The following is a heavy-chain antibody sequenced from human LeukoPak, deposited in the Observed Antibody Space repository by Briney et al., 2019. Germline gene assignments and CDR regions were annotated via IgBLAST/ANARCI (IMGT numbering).Heavy chain of an antibody. J-gene: IGHJ4*02. D-gene: IGHD4-23*01. CDR1: GFTFGSYA. CDR3: AKYAPPTTVVTRFFDC. V-gene: IGHV3-23*01. Sequence: PGGSLGLSCAASGFTFGSYAMTWVRQAPGKGLEWVSVIGRAGADIQYADSVKGRFTISRDNSKNTLYLQMNGLRAEDTAVYFCAKYAPPTTVVTRFFDCWGQGALVTVSS. CDR2: IGRAGADI.